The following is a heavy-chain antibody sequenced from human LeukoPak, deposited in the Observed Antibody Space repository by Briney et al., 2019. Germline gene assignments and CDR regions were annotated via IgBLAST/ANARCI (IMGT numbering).Heavy chain of an antibody. CDR2: ISYDGGNT. Sequence: GGSERLSCAASGFTFSYYAIHWVRQAPGKGLDWVALISYDGGNTYYADSVKGRFTISRDNSKNTLYLQMNSLRPEDTAVYYCTRGSMVRGVIMPFDHWGEGTLVTVSS. J-gene: IGHJ4*02. CDR3: TRGSMVRGVIMPFDH. CDR1: GFTFSYYA. V-gene: IGHV3-30*03. D-gene: IGHD3-10*01.